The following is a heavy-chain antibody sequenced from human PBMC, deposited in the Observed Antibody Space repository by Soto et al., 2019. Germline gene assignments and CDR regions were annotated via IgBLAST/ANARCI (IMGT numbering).Heavy chain of an antibody. D-gene: IGHD3-10*01. CDR2: ISVKNGDT. V-gene: IGHV1-18*01. Sequence: QVQLVQSGAEVKKPGASVKVSCKASGYTFFDYGVSWVRQAPGQGLEWMAWISVKNGDTNYAQKFQGRVTMTTDTATNTAHMEVRSLRSDDTAVYSCVSGVPERDYYSSYMDVWGTGPTVTVSS. CDR1: GYTFFDYG. CDR3: VSGVPERDYYSSYMDV. J-gene: IGHJ6*03.